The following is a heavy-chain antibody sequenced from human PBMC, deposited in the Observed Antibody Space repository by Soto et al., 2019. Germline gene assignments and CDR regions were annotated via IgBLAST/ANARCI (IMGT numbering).Heavy chain of an antibody. CDR3: ARERTGTTSNGFDP. CDR2: MNPNSGNT. J-gene: IGHJ5*02. D-gene: IGHD1-7*01. Sequence: QVQLVQSGAEVKKPGASVKVSCKASGYTFTSYDINWVRQATGHGLEWMGWMNPNSGNTVYAQKFQGRVTMTRDTSISTAYMELSSLRSEDTAVYYCARERTGTTSNGFDPWGQGTLVTVSS. V-gene: IGHV1-8*01. CDR1: GYTFTSYD.